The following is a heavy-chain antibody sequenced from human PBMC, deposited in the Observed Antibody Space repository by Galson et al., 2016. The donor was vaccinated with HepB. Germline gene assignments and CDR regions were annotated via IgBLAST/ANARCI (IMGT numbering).Heavy chain of an antibody. D-gene: IGHD2/OR15-2a*01. V-gene: IGHV4-61*08. J-gene: IGHJ6*02. Sequence: SETLSLTCTVSSGSVSSGGYYWSWVRRSPGKGLEWIGYIQNPGSTNYNPSLKGRVTISIDRSKNQFFLELTSVTAADTAVYYCARDEGFYNGMDVWGQGTTVIVSS. CDR3: ARDEGFYNGMDV. CDR1: SGSVSSGGYY. CDR2: IQNPGST.